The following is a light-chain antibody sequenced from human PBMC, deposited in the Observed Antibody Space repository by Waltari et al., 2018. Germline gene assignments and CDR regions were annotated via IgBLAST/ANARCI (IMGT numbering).Light chain of an antibody. CDR1: KSVSRS. Sequence: IVLTPSPGTLSLSPGERATLSCRASKSVSRSLAWYQQKPGQAPKLLIYGASTRATGIPDRFTGSGSGTDFSLTISSLEPEDFAIYFCQHYVRLPATFGQGTKVEIK. CDR2: GAS. V-gene: IGKV3-20*01. J-gene: IGKJ1*01. CDR3: QHYVRLPAT.